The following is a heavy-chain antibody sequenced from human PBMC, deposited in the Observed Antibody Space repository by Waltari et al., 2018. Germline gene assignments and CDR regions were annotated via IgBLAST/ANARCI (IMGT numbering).Heavy chain of an antibody. CDR3: ARLMLSHPENGMDV. J-gene: IGHJ6*02. D-gene: IGHD3-10*02. Sequence: EVQLVESGGGFFQPGGSLRLSCEASGFAFSNYWIHWVRQAPGRGLEWVSRISGDGTSISKADSVGGRFSISRDNYKNTVYLQIHRLRAEDTAVFYCARLMLSHPENGMDVWGQGTSVTVS. CDR2: ISGDGTSI. CDR1: GFAFSNYW. V-gene: IGHV3-74*01.